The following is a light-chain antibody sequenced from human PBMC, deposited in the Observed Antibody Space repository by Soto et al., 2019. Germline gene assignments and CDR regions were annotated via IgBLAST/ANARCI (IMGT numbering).Light chain of an antibody. CDR3: LLYCDGARV. V-gene: IGLV7-43*01. J-gene: IGLJ3*02. CDR1: PEAVTSGFY. CDR2: STT. Sequence: QAVVTQEPSLTVSPGGQATLPGASNPEAVTSGFYPNWFQQKPGQAPTALIYSTTYKHPWTPARFSGSLLGGKAALTLSGVQPEDEADYYCLLYCDGARVFGGGTKLTVL.